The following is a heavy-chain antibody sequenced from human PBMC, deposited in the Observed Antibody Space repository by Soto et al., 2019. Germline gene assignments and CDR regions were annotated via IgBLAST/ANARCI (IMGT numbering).Heavy chain of an antibody. V-gene: IGHV3-30*18. Sequence: QVQLVESGGGVVQPGRSLTLSCAASGFTFSSYGMHWVRQAPGKGLEWVAVISYDGSNKYYADSVKGRITISRDNSTTHLYLQMNSLRAEDTAVYYYEKDSVSLTGYFDYWGQGTLVTVSS. CDR1: GFTFSSYG. J-gene: IGHJ4*02. CDR3: EKDSVSLTGYFDY. D-gene: IGHD3-9*01. CDR2: ISYDGSNK.